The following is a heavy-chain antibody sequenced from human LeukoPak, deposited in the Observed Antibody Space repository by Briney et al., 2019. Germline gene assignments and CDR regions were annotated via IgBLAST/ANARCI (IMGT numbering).Heavy chain of an antibody. D-gene: IGHD3-10*01. CDR3: ARSQTVPLWFGELYDY. J-gene: IGHJ4*02. V-gene: IGHV4-34*01. CDR1: DGSFSGYY. CDR2: INHSGST. Sequence: SETLSLTCAVYDGSFSGYYWSWIRQPPGKGLEWNGEINHSGSTNYNPSLKSRVTISVDTSKNQFSLKLSSVTAADTAVYYCARSQTVPLWFGELYDYWGQGTLVTVSS.